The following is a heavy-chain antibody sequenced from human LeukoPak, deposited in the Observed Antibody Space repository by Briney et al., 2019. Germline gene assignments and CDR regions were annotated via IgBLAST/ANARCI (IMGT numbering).Heavy chain of an antibody. Sequence: SETLSLTCTVSGGSISSSSYYWGWLRQPPGKGLEWIGSIYYSGSTYYNPSLKSRVTISVDTSKNQFSLKLSSVTAADTAVYYCARHQLLWIVGATTTPLDYWGQGTLVTVSS. CDR3: ARHQLLWIVGATTTPLDY. V-gene: IGHV4-39*01. CDR1: GGSISSSSYY. D-gene: IGHD1-26*01. CDR2: IYYSGST. J-gene: IGHJ4*02.